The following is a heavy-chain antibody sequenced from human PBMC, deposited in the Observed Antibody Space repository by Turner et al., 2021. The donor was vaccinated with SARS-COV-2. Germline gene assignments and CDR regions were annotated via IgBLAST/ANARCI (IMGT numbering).Heavy chain of an antibody. Sequence: QVHPVQSGAGVKKPGASVTVSCKASGFTFTSYYMHWVRQAPGQGLEWMGIINPSGVSTGYAQKFQGRVTMTRDTSKNTVYMNLSSLRSEDTAVYYCASLANYFDYWGQGTLVTVSS. J-gene: IGHJ4*02. CDR2: INPSGVST. CDR1: GFTFTSYY. D-gene: IGHD5-12*01. CDR3: ASLANYFDY. V-gene: IGHV1-46*01.